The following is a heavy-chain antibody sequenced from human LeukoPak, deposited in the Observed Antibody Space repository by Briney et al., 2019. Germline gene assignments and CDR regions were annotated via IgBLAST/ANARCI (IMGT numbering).Heavy chain of an antibody. CDR2: IGTAGDT. V-gene: IGHV3-13*01. J-gene: IGHJ5*02. Sequence: PGGSLRLSCAASGFTFSSYDMHWVRHATGKGLEWVSAIGTAGDTYYPDSVKGPFTISRENATKSLYLQMSSLRAGDTAVYYCARSKGYCSSTSCGWFDPWGQGTLVTVSS. CDR1: GFTFSSYD. CDR3: ARSKGYCSSTSCGWFDP. D-gene: IGHD2-2*01.